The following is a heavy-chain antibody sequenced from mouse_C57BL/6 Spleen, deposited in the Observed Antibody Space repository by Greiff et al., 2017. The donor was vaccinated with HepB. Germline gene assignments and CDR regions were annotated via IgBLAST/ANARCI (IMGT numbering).Heavy chain of an antibody. Sequence: EVQLVESGGGLVKPGGSLKLSCAASGFTFSSYAMSWVRQTPEKRLEWVATISDGGSYTYYPDNVKGRFTISRDNAKNNLYLQMSHLKSEDTAMYYCARSRYYFDYWGQGTTLTVSS. CDR3: ARSRYYFDY. CDR2: ISDGGSYT. CDR1: GFTFSSYA. V-gene: IGHV5-4*01. J-gene: IGHJ2*01.